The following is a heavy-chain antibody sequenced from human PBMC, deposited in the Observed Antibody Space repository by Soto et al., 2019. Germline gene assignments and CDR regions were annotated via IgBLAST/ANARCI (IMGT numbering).Heavy chain of an antibody. Sequence: PXETLSLPCSVSGYSISSGYFWGWIRQPPGKGLEWIVNILHSGTAFYNPSLKSRVTISVDTSKNQFSLMLTSVTAADAAVYYCGRDDYSNYGGPGDWGPGTLVTVPS. D-gene: IGHD4-4*01. CDR2: ILHSGTA. CDR3: GRDDYSNYGGPGD. V-gene: IGHV4-38-2*02. J-gene: IGHJ4*02. CDR1: GYSISSGYF.